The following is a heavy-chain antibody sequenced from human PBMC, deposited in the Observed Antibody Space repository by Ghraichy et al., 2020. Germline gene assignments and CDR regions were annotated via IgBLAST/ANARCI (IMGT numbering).Heavy chain of an antibody. CDR1: GYSFTNFW. Sequence: GESLNISCQGSGYSFTNFWIGWVRQMPGKGLEWMGITYPGASDTRYSPSLQGQVTISVDKSTSTAYLQWSSLKASDTAMYYCARRSRHYETNGPRDIAFDIWGQGTMVTVSS. CDR3: ARRSRHYETNGPRDIAFDI. CDR2: TYPGASDT. V-gene: IGHV5-51*01. J-gene: IGHJ3*02. D-gene: IGHD2-8*01.